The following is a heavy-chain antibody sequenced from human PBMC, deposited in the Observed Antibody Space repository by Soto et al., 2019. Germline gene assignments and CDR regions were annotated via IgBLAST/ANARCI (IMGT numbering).Heavy chain of an antibody. D-gene: IGHD2-2*03. Sequence: SETLSLTCPVSGDSVSTNSYSWGWIRQSPGKGLEWIGTIYSSENTYYNPSLLSRVTISVDTSKNEFSLRLSSVTAADTAVYYCARLNGYCISTNCHGYYGMDVWGQGTTVTVSS. J-gene: IGHJ6*02. CDR2: IYSSENT. V-gene: IGHV4-39*01. CDR3: ARLNGYCISTNCHGYYGMDV. CDR1: GDSVSTNSYS.